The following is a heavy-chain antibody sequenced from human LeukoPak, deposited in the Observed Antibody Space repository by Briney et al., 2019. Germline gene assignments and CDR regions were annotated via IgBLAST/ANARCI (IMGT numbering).Heavy chain of an antibody. CDR3: AKDGHITEGAFDI. V-gene: IGHV3-48*03. J-gene: IGHJ3*02. Sequence: GGSLRLSCAASGFSFSSYEMNWVRQAPGKGLEWVSYISSSGSTIYYADSVKGRFTISRDNAKNSLYLQMNSLRAKHTAVYYCAKDGHITEGAFDIWGQGTMVTVSS. CDR2: ISSSGSTI. CDR1: GFSFSSYE. D-gene: IGHD2-21*01.